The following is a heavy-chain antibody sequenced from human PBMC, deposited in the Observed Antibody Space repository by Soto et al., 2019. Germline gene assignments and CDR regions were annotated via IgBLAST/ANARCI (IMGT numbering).Heavy chain of an antibody. V-gene: IGHV5-51*01. D-gene: IGHD6-13*01. Sequence: PGESLKISCKGSGYSFTSYWIGWVRQMPGKGLEWMGIIYPGDSDTRYSPSFQGHVTISADKSISTAYLQWSSLKASDTAMYYCARPEVGQQLGSWAFDIWGQGTMVTVSS. CDR1: GYSFTSYW. CDR3: ARPEVGQQLGSWAFDI. J-gene: IGHJ3*02. CDR2: IYPGDSDT.